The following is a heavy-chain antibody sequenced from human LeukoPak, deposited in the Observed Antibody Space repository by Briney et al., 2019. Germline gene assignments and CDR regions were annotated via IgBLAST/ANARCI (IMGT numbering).Heavy chain of an antibody. CDR2: ISTSSSSI. Sequence: PGGSLRLSCAASGFTFSSYSMNWVRQAPGKGLEWVSYISTSSSSINYADSVKGRFTISRDNAKNSLYLEMNSLRVEDTAIYYCARDRDWSFDYWGQGTLVNVSS. D-gene: IGHD3/OR15-3a*01. V-gene: IGHV3-48*04. CDR1: GFTFSSYS. J-gene: IGHJ4*02. CDR3: ARDRDWSFDY.